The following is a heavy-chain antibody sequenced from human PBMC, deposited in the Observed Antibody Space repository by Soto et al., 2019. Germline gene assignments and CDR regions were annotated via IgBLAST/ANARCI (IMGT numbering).Heavy chain of an antibody. CDR1: GYTFTSYG. CDR2: ISAYNGNT. V-gene: IGHV1-18*01. Sequence: XXVKVSCKASGYTFTSYGISWVRHAPGQGLEWMGWISAYNGNTNYAQKLQGRVTMTTDTSTSTAYMELRSLRSEDTAVYYCASIVVVPAAMTHAFDIWGQGTMVT. J-gene: IGHJ3*02. D-gene: IGHD2-2*01. CDR3: ASIVVVPAAMTHAFDI.